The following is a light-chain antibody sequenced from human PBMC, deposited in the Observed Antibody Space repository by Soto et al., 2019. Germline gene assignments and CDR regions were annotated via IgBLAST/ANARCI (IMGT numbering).Light chain of an antibody. J-gene: IGLJ1*01. CDR2: LNS. V-gene: IGLV1-44*01. Sequence: QSVLTQPPSASGTPGQRVTISCSGDSSSIERNTVSWYQQLPGMAPKLLIYLNSRRPSGVPDRFSGSKSGNTASLTISGLQAEDEADYYCCSYAASNTFVFGTGTKVTVL. CDR1: SSSIERNT. CDR3: CSYAASNTFV.